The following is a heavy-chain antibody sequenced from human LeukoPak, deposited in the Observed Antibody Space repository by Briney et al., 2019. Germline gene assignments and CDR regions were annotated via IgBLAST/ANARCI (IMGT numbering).Heavy chain of an antibody. J-gene: IGHJ4*02. CDR3: ARDGGIAMVRGPFDY. CDR2: INPNSGGT. D-gene: IGHD3-10*01. V-gene: IGHV1-2*02. CDR1: GYTFTGYY. Sequence: GASVKVSCKASGYTFTGYYMHWVRQAPGQGLEWMGWINPNSGGTNYAQKFQGRVTMTRDTSISTAYMELSRLRSDDTAVYYCARDGGIAMVRGPFDYWGQGTLVTVSS.